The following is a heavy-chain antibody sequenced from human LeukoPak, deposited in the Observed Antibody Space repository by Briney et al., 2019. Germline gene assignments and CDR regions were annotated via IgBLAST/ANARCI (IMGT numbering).Heavy chain of an antibody. J-gene: IGHJ6*02. CDR1: GGTFSRHT. CDR2: VIPILDKT. V-gene: IGHV1-69*08. Sequence: ASVKVSCRASGGTFSRHTISWVRQAPGQGLEWIGRVIPILDKTKYAQHFQGRVTITADKSTSTAYMELSSLRPDDTAVYYCAREDFSDATGYYNYALDVWGQGTTVTVSS. CDR3: AREDFSDATGYYNYALDV. D-gene: IGHD2-15*01.